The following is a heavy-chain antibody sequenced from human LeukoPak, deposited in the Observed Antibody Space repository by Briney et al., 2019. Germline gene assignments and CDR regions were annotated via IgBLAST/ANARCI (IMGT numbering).Heavy chain of an antibody. Sequence: SGGTLRLSCAASGFTFSSYGMNWVRQAPGKGLEWVSSISSSSSYIYYADSVKGRFTISRNNAKNSLYLQMNSLRAEDTAAYYCARDTSRWLQTYDYWGQGTLVTVSS. V-gene: IGHV3-21*01. CDR1: GFTFSSYG. CDR3: ARDTSRWLQTYDY. J-gene: IGHJ4*02. CDR2: ISSSSSYI. D-gene: IGHD5-24*01.